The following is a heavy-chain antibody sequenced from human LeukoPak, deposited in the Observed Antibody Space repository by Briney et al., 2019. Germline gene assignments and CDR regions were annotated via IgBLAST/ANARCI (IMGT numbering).Heavy chain of an antibody. CDR1: GGSISSYY. V-gene: IGHV4-59*01. CDR3: AREVIAAAGTFDY. CDR2: IYYSGST. J-gene: IGHJ4*02. Sequence: SETLSLTCTVSGGSISSYYWSWIRQPPGKGLEWIGYIYYSGSTNYNPSLKSRVTISIDTSKNQFSLKLSSVTTADTAVYYCAREVIAAAGTFDYWGQGTVVTVSS. D-gene: IGHD6-13*01.